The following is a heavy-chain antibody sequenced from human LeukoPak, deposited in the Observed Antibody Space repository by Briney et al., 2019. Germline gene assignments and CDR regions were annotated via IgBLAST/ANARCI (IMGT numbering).Heavy chain of an antibody. CDR3: ARDWEEMATKFDY. D-gene: IGHD5-24*01. CDR2: ISYDGSNK. Sequence: GGSLRLSCAASGFTFSSYAMHWVRQAPGKGLEWVAVISYDGSNKYYADSVKGRFTISRDNSKNTLYLQMNSLRAEDTAVYYCARDWEEMATKFDYWGQGTLVTVSS. J-gene: IGHJ4*02. CDR1: GFTFSSYA. V-gene: IGHV3-30-3*01.